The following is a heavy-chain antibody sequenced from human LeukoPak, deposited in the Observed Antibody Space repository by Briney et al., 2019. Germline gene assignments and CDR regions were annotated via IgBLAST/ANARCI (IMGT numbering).Heavy chain of an antibody. D-gene: IGHD5-18*01. V-gene: IGHV1-2*02. CDR2: INPNSGGT. Sequence: ASVSVSCKASGYTFTGYYMHWVRQAPGQGREWMGWINPNSGGTNYAQKFQGRVTMTRDTSISTAYMELSRLRSDDTAVYYCATSTYYSSGDYWGQGTLVTVSS. CDR1: GYTFTGYY. J-gene: IGHJ4*02. CDR3: ATSTYYSSGDY.